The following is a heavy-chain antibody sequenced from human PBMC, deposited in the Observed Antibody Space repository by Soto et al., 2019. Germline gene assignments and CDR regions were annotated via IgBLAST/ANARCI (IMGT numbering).Heavy chain of an antibody. V-gene: IGHV4-61*01. Sequence: PSETLSLTCTVSGGSVSSGSYYWSWIRQPPGKGLEWIGYIYYSGSTNYNHSLKSRVTISVDTSKNQFSLKLSSVTAADTAVYYCATGGRRGGQAWFDPWGQGTLVTVSS. CDR3: ATGGRRGGQAWFDP. CDR2: IYYSGST. CDR1: GGSVSSGSYY. D-gene: IGHD2-15*01. J-gene: IGHJ5*02.